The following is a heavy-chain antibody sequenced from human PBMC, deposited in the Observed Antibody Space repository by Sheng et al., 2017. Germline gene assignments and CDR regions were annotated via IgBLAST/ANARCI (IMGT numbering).Heavy chain of an antibody. CDR3: ARCMILRGVRCLPDY. CDR2: ISSSSSYT. V-gene: IGHV3-11*05. CDR1: GFTFSDYY. D-gene: IGHD3-10*01. Sequence: QVQLVESGGGLVKPGGSLRLSCAASGFTFSDYYMSWIRQAPGKGLEWVSYISSSSSYTNYADSVKGRFTISRDNAKNSLYLQMNSLRAEDTAVYYCARCMILRGVRCLPDYWGQGTLVTVSS. J-gene: IGHJ4*02.